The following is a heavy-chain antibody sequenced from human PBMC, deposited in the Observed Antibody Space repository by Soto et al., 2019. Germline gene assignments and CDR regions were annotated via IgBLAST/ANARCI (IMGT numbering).Heavy chain of an antibody. CDR1: GGSISGHY. D-gene: IGHD6-19*01. V-gene: IGHV4-59*11. Sequence: SETLSLTCTVSGGSISGHYWIWIRQSPGKGLEWIGYIFYSGSTNYNPSLKSRVTLSADTSKNQFSLRLSSVTAADTAVYYCARVGSSGWSPDYWGQGTLVTVSS. CDR2: IFYSGST. CDR3: ARVGSSGWSPDY. J-gene: IGHJ4*02.